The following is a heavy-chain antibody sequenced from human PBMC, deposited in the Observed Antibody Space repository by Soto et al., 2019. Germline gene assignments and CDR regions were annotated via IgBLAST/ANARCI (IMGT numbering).Heavy chain of an antibody. CDR2: ISSTTNYI. Sequence: GGSLRLSYAASGFTFTRYSMNWVRQAPGKGLEWVSSISSTTNYIYYGDSMKGRFTISRDNAKNSLYLEMNSLRAEDTAVYYCARESEDLTSNFDYWCQGTLVTVSS. CDR3: ARESEDLTSNFDY. CDR1: GFTFTRYS. J-gene: IGHJ4*02. V-gene: IGHV3-21*06.